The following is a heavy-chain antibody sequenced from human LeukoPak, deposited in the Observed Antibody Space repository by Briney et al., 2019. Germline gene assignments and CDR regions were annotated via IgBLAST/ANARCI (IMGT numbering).Heavy chain of an antibody. J-gene: IGHJ3*02. D-gene: IGHD4-17*01. V-gene: IGHV4-39*01. CDR1: GGSISSSSYY. Sequence: TSSETPSLTCTVSGGSISSSSYYWGWIRQPPGKGLEWIGSIYYSGSTYYNPSLKSRVTISVDTSKNQFSLKLSSVTAADTAVYYCARLQGYGLYAFDIWGQGTMVTVSS. CDR2: IYYSGST. CDR3: ARLQGYGLYAFDI.